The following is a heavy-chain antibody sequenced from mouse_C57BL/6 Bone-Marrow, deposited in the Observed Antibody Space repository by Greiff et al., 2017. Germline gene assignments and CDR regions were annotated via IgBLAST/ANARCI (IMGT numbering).Heavy chain of an antibody. CDR3: ARSPYYDYDSSWFAY. Sequence: QVQLKQPGAELVKPGASVKMSCKASGYTFTSYWITWVKQRPGQGLEWIGDIYPGSGSTNYNEKFKSKATLTVDTSSSTAYMQLSSLTSEDSAVYYCARSPYYDYDSSWFAYWGQGTLVTVSA. V-gene: IGHV1-55*01. CDR1: GYTFTSYW. CDR2: IYPGSGST. J-gene: IGHJ3*01. D-gene: IGHD2-4*01.